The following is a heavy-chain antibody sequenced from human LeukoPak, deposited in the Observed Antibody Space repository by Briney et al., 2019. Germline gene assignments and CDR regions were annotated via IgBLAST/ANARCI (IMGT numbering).Heavy chain of an antibody. CDR1: GFTFSSYT. CDR2: ISGSNSYI. D-gene: IGHD3-22*01. Sequence: GGSLRLSCAASGFTFSSYTMHWIRQAPGKGLEWVSSISGSNSYIFYADSVKGRFTISRDNSKNTLYVQVNSLGTEDTAAYYCAKGSYYDSSGSFYFDYWGQGTLVTVSS. V-gene: IGHV3-21*04. CDR3: AKGSYYDSSGSFYFDY. J-gene: IGHJ4*02.